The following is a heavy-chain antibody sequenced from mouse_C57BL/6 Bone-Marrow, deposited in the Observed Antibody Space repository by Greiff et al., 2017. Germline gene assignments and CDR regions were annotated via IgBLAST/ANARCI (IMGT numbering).Heavy chain of an antibody. V-gene: IGHV6-6*01. J-gene: IGHJ2*01. Sequence: EVKLMESGGGLVQPGGSMKLSCAASGFTFSDAWMDWVRQSPEKGLEWVAEIRNKANNHATYYAESVKGRFTISRDDSKSSVYLQMNSLRAEDTGIYYCTRRENYGNFYFDYWGQGTTLTVSS. CDR1: GFTFSDAW. CDR3: TRRENYGNFYFDY. CDR2: IRNKANNHAT. D-gene: IGHD2-1*01.